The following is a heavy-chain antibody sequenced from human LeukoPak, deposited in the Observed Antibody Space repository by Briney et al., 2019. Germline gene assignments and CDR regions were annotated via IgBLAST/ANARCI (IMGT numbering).Heavy chain of an antibody. V-gene: IGHV1-69*06. D-gene: IGHD5-12*01. Sequence: GASVKVSCKASGGSFSSKAISWVRQAPGQGLEWMGGIISMFETTNYAQKFQGRVTITADKSTSTAYMELSSLRSEDTAVYYCAKGPPWGYSGYHYYFDYWGQGTLVTVSS. CDR3: AKGPPWGYSGYHYYFDY. CDR1: GGSFSSKA. J-gene: IGHJ4*02. CDR2: IISMFETT.